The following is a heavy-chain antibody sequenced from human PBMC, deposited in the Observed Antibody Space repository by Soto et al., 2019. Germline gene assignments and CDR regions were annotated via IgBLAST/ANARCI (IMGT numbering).Heavy chain of an antibody. CDR3: AKGGIHGREDWFDP. Sequence: SETLSLTCTVSGGSINNYYWSWIRQTPGKGLEWIANIYHSGRSNYNPSLRSRVIISVDTPNNQFSLTLTSVTAADTAVYYCAKGGIHGREDWFDPWGQGTPVTVSS. D-gene: IGHD1-26*01. J-gene: IGHJ5*02. CDR1: GGSINNYY. V-gene: IGHV4-59*01. CDR2: IYHSGRS.